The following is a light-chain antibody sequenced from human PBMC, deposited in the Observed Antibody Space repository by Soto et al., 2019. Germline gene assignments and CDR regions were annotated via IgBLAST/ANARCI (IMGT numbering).Light chain of an antibody. CDR1: QSVGTW. CDR3: QQYETYYT. CDR2: RAS. J-gene: IGKJ2*01. V-gene: IGKV1-5*03. Sequence: DIQMTQSPSTLSASLGDRVTITCRASQSVGTWLAWYQQKPGKAPNLLIYRASNLETGVPSRFSGSGSGTEFTLTISGLQRDDFATYYCQQYETYYTFGQGTKVEIK.